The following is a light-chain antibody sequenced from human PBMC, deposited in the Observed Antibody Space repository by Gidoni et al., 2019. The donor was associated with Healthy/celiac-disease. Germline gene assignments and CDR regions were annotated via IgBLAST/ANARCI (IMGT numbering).Light chain of an antibody. CDR2: DLS. V-gene: IGLV2-14*01. CDR3: SSYTSSSSYV. Sequence: QSALTQPASVSGSPGQSISISCTGTSSDVGVYNYVSWYQQHPGKAPKLMIYDLSNRPSGVSNRFSGSKSGNTASLTISGLQAEDEADYYCSSYTSSSSYVFGTGTKVTVL. J-gene: IGLJ1*01. CDR1: SSDVGVYNY.